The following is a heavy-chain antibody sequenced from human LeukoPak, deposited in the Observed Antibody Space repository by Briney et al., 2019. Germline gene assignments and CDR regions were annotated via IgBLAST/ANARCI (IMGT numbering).Heavy chain of an antibody. CDR1: GFTFSSYA. D-gene: IGHD2-21*02. Sequence: GGSLRLSCAASGFTFSSYAMSWVRQAPGKGLEWVSSISSSSSFIYYPDSVKGRFTISRDNAENSLYLQMNSLRAEDTALYYCARGRLSRLVVVTATNAFDIWGQGTMVTVSS. V-gene: IGHV3-21*01. CDR2: ISSSSSFI. J-gene: IGHJ3*02. CDR3: ARGRLSRLVVVTATNAFDI.